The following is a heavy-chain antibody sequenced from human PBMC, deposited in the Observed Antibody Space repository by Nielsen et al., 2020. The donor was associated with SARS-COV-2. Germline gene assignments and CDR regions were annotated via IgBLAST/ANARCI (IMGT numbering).Heavy chain of an antibody. V-gene: IGHV3-33*01. CDR2: IWNDGYEK. CDR1: GFTFSSHG. CDR3: ARDPSWTTYYSPYYFDY. D-gene: IGHD3/OR15-3a*01. Sequence: GGSLRLSCAASGFTFSSHGMHWVRQAPGKGLEWVAVIWNDGYEKYYADSVKGRFTISRDNSKNTLYLQMDSLRAEDTAVYYCARDPSWTTYYSPYYFDYWGRGTLVTVSS. J-gene: IGHJ4*02.